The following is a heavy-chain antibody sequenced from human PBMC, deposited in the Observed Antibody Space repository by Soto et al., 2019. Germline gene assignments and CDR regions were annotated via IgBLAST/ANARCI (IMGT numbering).Heavy chain of an antibody. V-gene: IGHV1-3*01. Sequence: GASVKVSCKASGYTFTSYAMHWVRQAPGQRLEWMGWINAGNGNTKYSQKFQGRVTITRDTSASTAYMELSSLRSEDTAVYYCARDLRGYSYGYSNWFDPWSQGTLVTVSS. CDR3: ARDLRGYSYGYSNWFDP. CDR2: INAGNGNT. J-gene: IGHJ5*02. D-gene: IGHD5-18*01. CDR1: GYTFTSYA.